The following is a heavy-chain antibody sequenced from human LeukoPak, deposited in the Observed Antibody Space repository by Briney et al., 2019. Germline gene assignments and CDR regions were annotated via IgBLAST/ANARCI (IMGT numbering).Heavy chain of an antibody. V-gene: IGHV1-18*01. D-gene: IGHD3-22*01. CDR3: ARPHWYYYDSSGYLRMYYFDY. J-gene: IGHJ4*02. Sequence: ASVKVSCKASGYTFTSYGISRVRQAPGQGLEWMGWISAYNGNTNYAQKLQGRVTMTTDTSTSTAYMELRSLRSDDTAVYYCARPHWYYYDSSGYLRMYYFDYWGQGTLVTVSS. CDR2: ISAYNGNT. CDR1: GYTFTSYG.